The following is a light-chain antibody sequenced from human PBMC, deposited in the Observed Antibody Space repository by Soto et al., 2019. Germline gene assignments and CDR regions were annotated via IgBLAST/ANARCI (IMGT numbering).Light chain of an antibody. CDR3: QQYNNWPPIT. CDR2: DTS. CDR1: QSVRDN. Sequence: EIVLTQSPGTVSLSPGERATLSCRASQSVRDNYLAWYQQKPGQAPSLLIFDTSRRATGIPARFSGSGSGTEFTLTISSLQSEDFAVYFCQQYNNWPPITFGQGTRLEIK. V-gene: IGKV3-15*01. J-gene: IGKJ5*01.